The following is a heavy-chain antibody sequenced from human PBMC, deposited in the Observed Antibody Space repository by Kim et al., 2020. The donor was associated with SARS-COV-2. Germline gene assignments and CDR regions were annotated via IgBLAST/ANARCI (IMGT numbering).Heavy chain of an antibody. J-gene: IGHJ4*02. CDR2: IYYSGST. V-gene: IGHV4-31*03. D-gene: IGHD3-3*01. CDR3: ARYPRGGVVLIDY. CDR1: GGSISSGGYY. Sequence: SETLSLTCTVSGGSISSGGYYWSWIRQHPGKGLEWIGYIYYSGSTYYNPSLKSRVTISVDTSKNQFSLKLSSVTAADTAVYYCARYPRGGVVLIDYWGQGTLVTVSS.